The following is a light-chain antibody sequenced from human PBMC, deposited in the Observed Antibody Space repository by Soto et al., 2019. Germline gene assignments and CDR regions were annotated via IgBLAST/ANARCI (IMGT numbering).Light chain of an antibody. CDR2: GAS. CDR1: QSVRSY. V-gene: IGKV3-15*01. J-gene: IGKJ1*01. CDR3: HQYDHWPQT. Sequence: EVVMTQSPATLSVSPGERATLSCGASQSVRSYLAWYQQKPGQAPRLLIHGASTRAPGIPARFSGCGSGTDFTLTISSLQSEDFAVYYCHQYDHWPQTFGQGTKVDIK.